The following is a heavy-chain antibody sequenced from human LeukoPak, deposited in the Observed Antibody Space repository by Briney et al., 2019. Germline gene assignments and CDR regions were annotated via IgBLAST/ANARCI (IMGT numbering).Heavy chain of an antibody. CDR1: GGSISSGGYY. Sequence: SETLSLTCTVSGGSISSGGYYWSWIRQHPGKGLEWIGYIYHSGSTYYNPSLKSRVTISVDTSKNQFSLKLSSVTAADTAVYYCARGSHSGSYYLSHNWFDPWGQGTLVTVSS. CDR2: IYHSGST. D-gene: IGHD3-10*01. CDR3: ARGSHSGSYYLSHNWFDP. V-gene: IGHV4-31*03. J-gene: IGHJ5*02.